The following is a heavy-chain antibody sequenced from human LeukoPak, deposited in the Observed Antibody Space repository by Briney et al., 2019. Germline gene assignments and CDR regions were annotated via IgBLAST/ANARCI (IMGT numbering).Heavy chain of an antibody. J-gene: IGHJ3*02. CDR2: IYYSGST. CDR1: GGSISSYY. V-gene: IGHV4-59*01. CDR3: ASARTYYYDSSGYPSPDAFDI. D-gene: IGHD3-22*01. Sequence: PSETLSLTCTVSGGSISSYYWSWIRQPPGKGLEWIGYIYYSGSTNYNPSLKSRVTISVDTSKNQFSLKLSSVTAADTAVYYCASARTYYYDSSGYPSPDAFDIWGQGTMVTVSS.